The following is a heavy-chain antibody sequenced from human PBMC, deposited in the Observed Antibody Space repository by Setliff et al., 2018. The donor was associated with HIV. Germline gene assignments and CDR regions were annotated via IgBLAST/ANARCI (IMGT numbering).Heavy chain of an antibody. CDR1: GYSFISHW. CDR2: IDPSDSFT. J-gene: IGHJ6*03. D-gene: IGHD3-10*01. Sequence: GESLKISCEGSGYSFISHWISWVRQMPGRGLEWMGRIDPSDSFTKYSPSFEGHVTISTDKSIRNVYLEWRSLKASDTAIYYCARDVAPADRGREFAVYMDVWGKGTSVIVSS. V-gene: IGHV5-10-1*01. CDR3: ARDVAPADRGREFAVYMDV.